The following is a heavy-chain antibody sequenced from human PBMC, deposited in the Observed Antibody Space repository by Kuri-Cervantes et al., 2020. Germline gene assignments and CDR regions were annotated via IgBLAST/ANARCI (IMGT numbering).Heavy chain of an antibody. CDR2: FDPEDGET. CDR3: ARDRGMVTSGYYFRSFVQGDYYGMDV. D-gene: IGHD3-3*01. Sequence: ASVKVSCKVSGYTLTELSMHWVRQAPGKGLEWMGGFDPEDGETIYAQKFQGRVTMTRDTSTSTVYMELSSLRSEDTAVYYCARDRGMVTSGYYFRSFVQGDYYGMDVWGQGTTVPSP. J-gene: IGHJ6*02. V-gene: IGHV1-24*01. CDR1: GYTLTELS.